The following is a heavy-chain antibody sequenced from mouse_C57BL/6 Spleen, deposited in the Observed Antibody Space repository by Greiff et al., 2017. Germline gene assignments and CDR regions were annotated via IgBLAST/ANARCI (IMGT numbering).Heavy chain of an antibody. CDR2: IYPGDGDT. J-gene: IGHJ4*01. CDR3: ARGYYGYDPFYAMDY. Sequence: QVQLQQSGPELVKPGASVKISCKASGYAFSSSWMNWVKQRPGKGLEWIGRIYPGDGDTNYNGKFKGKATLTADKSSSTAYMQLSSLTSEDSAVYVCARGYYGYDPFYAMDYWGQGTSVTVSS. V-gene: IGHV1-82*01. CDR1: GYAFSSSW. D-gene: IGHD2-2*01.